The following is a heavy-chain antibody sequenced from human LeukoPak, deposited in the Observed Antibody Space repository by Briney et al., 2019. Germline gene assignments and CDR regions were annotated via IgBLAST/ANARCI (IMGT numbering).Heavy chain of an antibody. D-gene: IGHD6-13*01. CDR1: GFTLSSHG. V-gene: IGHV3-33*03. CDR3: RGIAAAGIDY. CDR2: IWYDGSNK. Sequence: GGSLRLSCAASGFTLSSHGMHWVRQAPGKGLDWVAVIWYDGSNKYYADSVKGRFTISRDNAKNSLYLQMNSLRAEDTAVYYCRGIAAAGIDYWGQGTLVTVSS. J-gene: IGHJ4*02.